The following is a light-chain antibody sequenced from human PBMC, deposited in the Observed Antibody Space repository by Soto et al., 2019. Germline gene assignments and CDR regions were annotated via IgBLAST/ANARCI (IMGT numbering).Light chain of an antibody. CDR3: QQYTSWPIT. J-gene: IGKJ5*01. V-gene: IGKV3-15*01. CDR1: QSVGSN. CDR2: GIS. Sequence: EVVMTQSPATLSLSPGERATLSCRASQSVGSNYLAWYQQKPGQAPRLLIYGISTRATGIPARFSGSGSGTEFTLTISSLQSEDFAVDYCQQYTSWPITFGQGTRLEIK.